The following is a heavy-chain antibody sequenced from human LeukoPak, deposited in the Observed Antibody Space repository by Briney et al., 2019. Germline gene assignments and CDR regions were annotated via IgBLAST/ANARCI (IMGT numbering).Heavy chain of an antibody. D-gene: IGHD3-10*01. J-gene: IGHJ4*02. CDR1: GFTFSIYS. CDR3: SSVVRGVKTNLDY. CDR2: ISSSSSYI. V-gene: IGHV3-21*01. Sequence: GGSLRLSCAASGFTFSIYSMNWVRQAPGKGLECVSSISSSSSYIYYADSLKGRFTISRDNAKNSLYLQMNSLRAEDTAVYYCSSVVRGVKTNLDYWGQGTLVTVSS.